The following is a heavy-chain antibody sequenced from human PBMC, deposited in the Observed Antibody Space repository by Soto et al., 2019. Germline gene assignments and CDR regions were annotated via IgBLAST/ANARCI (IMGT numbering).Heavy chain of an antibody. J-gene: IGHJ4*02. CDR3: ARVLLQRDTAMGHFDY. V-gene: IGHV4-31*03. Sequence: SETLSLTSPVSGGSISSGCYYWSWIRQHPGKGLEWIGYTYYSGSTYYNPSLKSRVTISVDTSKNQFSLKLSSVTAADTAVYYCARVLLQRDTAMGHFDYWGQGTLVTVSS. CDR1: GGSISSGCYY. D-gene: IGHD5-18*01. CDR2: TYYSGST.